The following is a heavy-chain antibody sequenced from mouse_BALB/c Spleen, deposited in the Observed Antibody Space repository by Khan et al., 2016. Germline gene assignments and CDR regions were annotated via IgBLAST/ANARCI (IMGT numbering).Heavy chain of an antibody. J-gene: IGHJ4*01. CDR3: ARCGGSGGAFYHAMDY. Sequence: EVQLQESGPGLVKPSQSLSLTFTVTGYSITNNYAWNWIRQFPGSKLEWMGYITYGGSTSYNPSLKSRPSLSRDSSKNQFFLQLNSVTPEDTATYYCARCGGSGGAFYHAMDYWGQGTSVTVSS. D-gene: IGHD3-2*02. CDR1: GYSITNNYA. CDR2: ITYGGST. V-gene: IGHV3-2*02.